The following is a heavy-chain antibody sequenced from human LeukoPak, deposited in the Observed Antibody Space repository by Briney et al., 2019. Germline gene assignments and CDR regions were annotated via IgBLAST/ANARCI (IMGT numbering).Heavy chain of an antibody. CDR1: GFSYSGYS. V-gene: IGHV3-74*01. J-gene: IGHJ4*02. D-gene: IGHD3-16*01. Sequence: GGSLRLSCTASGFSYSGYSMHWVRQAPGKGLEWVSGIQRDGSSPTYADSVKGRFTISRDNAKGSVYLQMNILRAEDTAVYYCSRGHYGPDYWGQGTLVTVSS. CDR2: IQRDGSSP. CDR3: SRGHYGPDY.